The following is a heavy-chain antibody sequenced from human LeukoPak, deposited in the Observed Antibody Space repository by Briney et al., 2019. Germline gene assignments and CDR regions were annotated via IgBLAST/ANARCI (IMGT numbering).Heavy chain of an antibody. J-gene: IGHJ4*02. V-gene: IGHV3-23*01. Sequence: PAGGSLRLSCAASGFHFSTHGMNWVRQAPGKGLEWVSGISPSGDITYYADSVKGRFTISRDNSKNTLYLQINSLRAEDTAVYYCAKDSYDTSIWGQGTLVTVSA. CDR3: AKDSYDTSI. CDR1: GFHFSTHG. D-gene: IGHD3-22*01. CDR2: ISPSGDIT.